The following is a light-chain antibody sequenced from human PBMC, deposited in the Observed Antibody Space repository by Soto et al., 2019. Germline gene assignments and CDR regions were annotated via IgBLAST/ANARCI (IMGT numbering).Light chain of an antibody. V-gene: IGKV1-5*01. CDR2: DTS. Sequence: DIQMPQSPSTLSASVGDRVTITCRASQNINSWLAWYQQKPGKAPKLLIYDTSYLESGVPSRFSGSGSGTELTLTISSLQPDDLATYYCQQYNSFWTFGQGTKVDIK. CDR3: QQYNSFWT. CDR1: QNINSW. J-gene: IGKJ1*01.